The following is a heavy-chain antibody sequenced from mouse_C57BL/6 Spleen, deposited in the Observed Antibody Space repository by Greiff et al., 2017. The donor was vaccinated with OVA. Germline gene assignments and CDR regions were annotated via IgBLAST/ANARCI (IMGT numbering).Heavy chain of an antibody. CDR3: ARGWAYAMDY. CDR1: GYTFTSYW. V-gene: IGHV1-61*01. J-gene: IGHJ4*01. CDR2: IYPSDSDT. Sequence: QVQLQQPGAELVRPGSSVKLSCTASGYTFTSYWMDWVKQRPGQGLEWIGNIYPSDSDTHYTQKFQDKATLTVDTSSSTAYMQLSSLTSEDAAVYYCARGWAYAMDYWGKGTSVTVSS. D-gene: IGHD3-3*01.